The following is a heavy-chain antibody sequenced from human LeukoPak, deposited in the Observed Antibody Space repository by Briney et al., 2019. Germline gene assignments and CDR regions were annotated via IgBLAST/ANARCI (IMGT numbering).Heavy chain of an antibody. CDR2: IYYSGST. V-gene: IGHV4-59*02. Sequence: SETLSPTCTVSGGSVSSYYWSWIRQPPGKGLEWIGYIYYSGSTNYNPSLKSRVTISVDPSKNQFSLKLSSVTAADTAVYYCARENSGPDAFDIWGQGTMVTVSS. D-gene: IGHD3-10*01. CDR1: GGSVSSYY. J-gene: IGHJ3*02. CDR3: ARENSGPDAFDI.